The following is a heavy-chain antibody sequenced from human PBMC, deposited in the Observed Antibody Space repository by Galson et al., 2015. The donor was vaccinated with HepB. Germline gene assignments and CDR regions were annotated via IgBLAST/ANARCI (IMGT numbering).Heavy chain of an antibody. Sequence: SLRLSCAASGFTFKNYAMHWVRQAPGRGLEWLAVITYVGDKEYFADSVRGRFAISRDNSRNTLFLQMYSLRPEDTAVYYCARVANTYGYYYYTLDLWGQGTTVTVSS. V-gene: IGHV3-30*09. CDR1: GFTFKNYA. CDR3: ARVANTYGYYYYTLDL. CDR2: ITYVGDKE. D-gene: IGHD3-16*01. J-gene: IGHJ6*02.